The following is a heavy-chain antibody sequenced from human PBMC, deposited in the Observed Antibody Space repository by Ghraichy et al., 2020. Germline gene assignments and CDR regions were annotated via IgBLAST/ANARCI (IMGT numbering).Heavy chain of an antibody. Sequence: ASVKVSCKASGYTFSDHGISWVRQAPGQGLEWMGWISVYNGNTNYAQKFQGRLTMTTDTSTSTAYMELRSLTSDDTAVYSCARDVGWGAECYSSYYYGMDVWGQGTTVTVSS. J-gene: IGHJ6*02. CDR2: ISVYNGNT. CDR1: GYTFSDHG. CDR3: ARDVGWGAECYSSYYYGMDV. V-gene: IGHV1-18*01. D-gene: IGHD2-21*01.